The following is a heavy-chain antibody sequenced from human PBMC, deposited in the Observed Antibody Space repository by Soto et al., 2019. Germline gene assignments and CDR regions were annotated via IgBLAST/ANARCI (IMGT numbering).Heavy chain of an antibody. CDR1: GYTFTSYG. CDR3: ARLSESYGQRTYNWFDP. V-gene: IGHV1-18*04. Sequence: ASVKVSCKASGYTFTSYGISWVRQAPGQGLEWMGWISAYNGNTNYAQKLQGRVTMATDTSTSTAYMELRSLRSDDTAVYYCARLSESYGQRTYNWFDPWGQGTLVTVSS. CDR2: ISAYNGNT. D-gene: IGHD5-18*01. J-gene: IGHJ5*02.